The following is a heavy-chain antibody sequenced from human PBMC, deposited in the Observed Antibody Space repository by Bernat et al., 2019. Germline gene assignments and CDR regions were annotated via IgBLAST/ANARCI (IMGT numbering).Heavy chain of an antibody. V-gene: IGHV3-43*02. CDR1: GFTFDDYA. Sequence: EVQLVESGGGVVQPGGSLRLSCAASGFTFDDYAIHWVRQAPGKGLEWVSLISGDGGSTYYAESVKGRFTISRDNSKNSLYLQMNSLRTEDTALYYCAKDIGITVTGTTRFDYWGQGTLVTVSS. J-gene: IGHJ4*02. CDR3: AKDIGITVTGTTRFDY. CDR2: ISGDGGST. D-gene: IGHD6-19*01.